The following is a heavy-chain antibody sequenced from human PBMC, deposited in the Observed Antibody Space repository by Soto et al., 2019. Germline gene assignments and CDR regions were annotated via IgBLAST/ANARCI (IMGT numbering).Heavy chain of an antibody. CDR2: ISDDGSNK. J-gene: IGHJ6*02. CDR3: TKRRNVLRFLEWSSGMEV. CDR1: GFTFSNYG. V-gene: IGHV3-30*18. D-gene: IGHD3-3*01. Sequence: GGSLRLSCAASGFTFSNYGMHWVRQAPGKGLEWVAFISDDGSNKYYADSMKGRFTMSRDNSKSTLYLQMNSLRVEDTAVYYCTKRRNVLRFLEWSSGMEVWCQGTTVTVSS.